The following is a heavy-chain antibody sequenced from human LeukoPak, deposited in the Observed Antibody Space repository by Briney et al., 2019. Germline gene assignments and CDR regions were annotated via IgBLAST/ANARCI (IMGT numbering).Heavy chain of an antibody. CDR3: ARGLGGGYSGYDLGYYFDY. V-gene: IGHV4-4*07. D-gene: IGHD5-12*01. J-gene: IGHJ4*02. CDR1: GGSISSYY. Sequence: SETLSLTCTVSGGSISSYYWSWIRQPAGKGLEWIGRIYTSGSTNYNPSLKSRVTISVDTSKNQFSLKLSSVTAADTAVYYCARGLGGGYSGYDLGYYFDYWGQGTLVTVSS. CDR2: IYTSGST.